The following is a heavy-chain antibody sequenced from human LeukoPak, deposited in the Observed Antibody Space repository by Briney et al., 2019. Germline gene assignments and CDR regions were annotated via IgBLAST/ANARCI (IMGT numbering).Heavy chain of an antibody. V-gene: IGHV3-43*02. CDR3: AKDISSSWNYFDY. CDR2: INGDGAST. D-gene: IGHD6-13*01. J-gene: IGHJ4*02. CDR1: GFTFDDYA. Sequence: GGSLRLSCAASGFTFDDYAMHWVRQPPGKGLEWVSLINGDGASTYYADSVKGRFTISRDNSKNSLYLQMNSLRTEDIALYYCAKDISSSWNYFDYWGQGILVTVSS.